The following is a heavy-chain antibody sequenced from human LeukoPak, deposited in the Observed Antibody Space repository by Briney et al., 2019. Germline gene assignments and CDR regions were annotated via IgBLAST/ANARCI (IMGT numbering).Heavy chain of an antibody. D-gene: IGHD5-18*01. Sequence: GASVQVSCKASGYTFTRYYMHWVRPAPGQGLEWMGMINPSGGTTTNAQKVQGRVTMTRDTSTRTVYMELSSLRSEETAMYYCARDFAAMVTNGFDIWGQGTMVTVS. CDR2: INPSGGTT. J-gene: IGHJ3*02. CDR1: GYTFTRYY. V-gene: IGHV1-46*01. CDR3: ARDFAAMVTNGFDI.